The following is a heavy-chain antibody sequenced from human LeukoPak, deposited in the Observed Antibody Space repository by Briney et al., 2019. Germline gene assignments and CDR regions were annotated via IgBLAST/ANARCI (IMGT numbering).Heavy chain of an antibody. CDR2: IYYSGST. CDR3: ARRAPLFAWIESFYFDY. Sequence: SETLSLTCTVSGGSISSSSYYWGWIRQPPGKGLEWIGSIYYSGSTYYNPSLKSQVTISVDTSKNQFSLKLSSVTAADTAVYYCARRAPLFAWIESFYFDYWGQGTLVTVSS. CDR1: GGSISSSSYY. D-gene: IGHD2-2*03. J-gene: IGHJ4*02. V-gene: IGHV4-39*01.